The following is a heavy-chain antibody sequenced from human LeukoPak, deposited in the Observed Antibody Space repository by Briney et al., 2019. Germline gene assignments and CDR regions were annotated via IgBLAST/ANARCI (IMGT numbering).Heavy chain of an antibody. Sequence: GGSLRLSCIVSGFTLSSYEMSWIRQAPGKGLEWVASIEYSGGSTYYADSVKGRFTISRDNSKNTLYLQMNSLRAEDTAVYYCAKERGFVAWGYYYYYYMDVWGKGTTVTISS. J-gene: IGHJ6*03. CDR1: GFTLSSYE. D-gene: IGHD3-16*01. CDR2: IEYSGGST. V-gene: IGHV3-23*01. CDR3: AKERGFVAWGYYYYYYMDV.